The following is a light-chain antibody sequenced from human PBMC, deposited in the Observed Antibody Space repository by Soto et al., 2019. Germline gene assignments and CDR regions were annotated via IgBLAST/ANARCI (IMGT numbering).Light chain of an antibody. CDR2: GNS. CDR1: SSNIGAGYD. Sequence: QSVLTQPPSVSGAXXXXXTISCTGSSSNIGAGYDVHWYQQLPGTAPKLLIYGNSNRPSGVPDRFSGSKSGTSASLAITGLQAEDEADYYCQSYDSSLSGSPVVFGGGTQLTVL. V-gene: IGLV1-40*01. J-gene: IGLJ2*01. CDR3: QSYDSSLSGSPVV.